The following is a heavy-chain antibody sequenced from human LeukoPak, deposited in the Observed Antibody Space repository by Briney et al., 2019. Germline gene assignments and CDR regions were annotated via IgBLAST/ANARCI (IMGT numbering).Heavy chain of an antibody. Sequence: GGSLRLSCAASGFTFSDYYMSWIRQTPGQGLEWVSYISGSGSYRNYADSVEGRFTIFRDNAKNSLYLQMNSLRAEDTAVYYCARVPAHCSGGSCYFFYGMDVWGQGTTVTVSS. CDR1: GFTFSDYY. CDR2: ISGSGSYR. V-gene: IGHV3-11*06. CDR3: ARVPAHCSGGSCYFFYGMDV. J-gene: IGHJ6*02. D-gene: IGHD2-15*01.